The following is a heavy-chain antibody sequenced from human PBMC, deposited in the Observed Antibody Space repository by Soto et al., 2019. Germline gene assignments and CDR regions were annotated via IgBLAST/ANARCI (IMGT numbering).Heavy chain of an antibody. J-gene: IGHJ5*02. CDR2: INPNSGGT. D-gene: IGHD2-2*01. CDR3: ARESSTSCYCWGDRDNWFDP. CDR1: GYTFTGYY. Sequence: QVQLVQSGAEVKKPGASVKVSCKASGYTFTGYYMHWVRQAPGQGLEWMGWINPNSGGTNYAQKFQGGVTMTRDTSISTAYMELSRLRSDDTAVYYCARESSTSCYCWGDRDNWFDPWGQGTLVTVSS. V-gene: IGHV1-2*02.